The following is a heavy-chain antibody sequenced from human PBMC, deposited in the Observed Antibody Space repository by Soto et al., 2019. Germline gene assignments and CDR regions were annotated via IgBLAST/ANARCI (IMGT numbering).Heavy chain of an antibody. J-gene: IGHJ5*01. CDR2: IYYTGIS. CDR3: ATGTSSWFES. D-gene: IGHD1-1*01. V-gene: IGHV4-31*03. Sequence: QLQLQESGPGLVKPSQTLSLTCSVSGGSISRDSYYWTWIRQHPGKGLEWIGYIYYTGISHYSPSLRTRVTISVDTSNSQFSLNLNSVTAADTAVYYCATGTSSWFESWGQGTLVTVSS. CDR1: GGSISRDSYY.